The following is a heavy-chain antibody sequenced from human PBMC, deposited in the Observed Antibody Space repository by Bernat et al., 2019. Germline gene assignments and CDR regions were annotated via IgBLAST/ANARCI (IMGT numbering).Heavy chain of an antibody. Sequence: EVQLVESGGGLVQPGGSLRLSCAASGFTSSSYEMNWVRQAPGKGVEWVSYISSSGSTIYYADSVKGRFTISRDNAKNSLYLQMNSLRAEDTAVYYCARDSYEVRGGDYWGQGTLVTVSS. CDR3: ARDSYEVRGGDY. V-gene: IGHV3-48*03. CDR1: GFTSSSYE. CDR2: ISSSGSTI. J-gene: IGHJ4*02. D-gene: IGHD3-10*01.